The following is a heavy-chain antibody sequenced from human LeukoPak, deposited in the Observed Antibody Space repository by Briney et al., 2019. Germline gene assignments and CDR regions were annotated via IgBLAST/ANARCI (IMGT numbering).Heavy chain of an antibody. V-gene: IGHV4-34*01. CDR1: GGSFSGYY. CDR2: IYHSGST. Sequence: PSETLSLTCAIYGGSFSGYYWTWIRQPPGKGLEWIGEIYHSGSTNYNPSLILKSRVTISVDTSKNQFSLKLSSVTAADTAVYYCARGRSRLRWLAPFDYWGQGTLVTVSS. J-gene: IGHJ4*02. D-gene: IGHD4-23*01. CDR3: ARGRSRLRWLAPFDY.